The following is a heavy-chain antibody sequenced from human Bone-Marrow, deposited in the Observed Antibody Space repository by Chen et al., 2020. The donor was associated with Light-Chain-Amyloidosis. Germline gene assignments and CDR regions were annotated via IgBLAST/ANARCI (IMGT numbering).Heavy chain of an antibody. CDR1: GSTLSSFG. Sequence: QVQLVESGGGVVQPGRSLRLSCAAPGSTLSSFGLHWVRQAPGMGLEWVAVMSFDGSKKYYADSVKGRFTISIDNSKNTLYLQMNSLRAEDTAVYYCAKGNYGGKVDYWGQGTLVTVSS. CDR2: MSFDGSKK. V-gene: IGHV3-30*18. J-gene: IGHJ4*02. D-gene: IGHD4-17*01. CDR3: AKGNYGGKVDY.